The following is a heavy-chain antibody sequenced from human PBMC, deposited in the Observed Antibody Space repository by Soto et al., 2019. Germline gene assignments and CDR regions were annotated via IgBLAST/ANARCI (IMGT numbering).Heavy chain of an antibody. V-gene: IGHV3-7*01. CDR3: ARALRGYGGYAFDY. Sequence: LRLSCAASGFTFNTYWMTWVRQTPGKGLEWVANMKQGGSEKYYVDSVKGRFTISRDNAKNSLYLQMNSLRAEDTAVYYCARALRGYGGYAFDYWGQGTLVTVSS. CDR2: MKQGGSEK. J-gene: IGHJ4*02. CDR1: GFTFNTYW. D-gene: IGHD5-12*01.